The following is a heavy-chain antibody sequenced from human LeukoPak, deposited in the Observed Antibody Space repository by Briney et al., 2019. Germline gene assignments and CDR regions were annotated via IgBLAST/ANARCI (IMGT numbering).Heavy chain of an antibody. J-gene: IGHJ4*02. CDR3: ARGVALEWLLFDY. CDR1: GGSISSGGYS. CDR2: IYHSGSA. V-gene: IGHV4-30-2*01. Sequence: SQTLSLTCAVSGGSISSGGYSWNWIRQPPGRGLEWIGYIYHSGSAYYNPSLKSRVTISVDRSKNQFSLKLSSVAAADTAVYYCARGVALEWLLFDYWGRGTLVTVSS. D-gene: IGHD3-3*01.